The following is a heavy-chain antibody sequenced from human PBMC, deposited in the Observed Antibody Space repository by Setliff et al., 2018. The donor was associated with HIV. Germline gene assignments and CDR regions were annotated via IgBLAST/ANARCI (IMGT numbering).Heavy chain of an antibody. CDR2: IYPGDSDT. J-gene: IGHJ1*01. CDR1: GYSFTIYW. V-gene: IGHV5-51*01. Sequence: PGESLKISCKASGYSFTIYWIGWVRQMPGKGLEWMGVIYPGDSDTRYSPSFQGQVAISADKSITTAYVQWSSLKASDTAMYYCATWTRAETSENFQHWGQGTPVTVPQ. CDR3: ATWTRAETSENFQH. D-gene: IGHD4-17*01.